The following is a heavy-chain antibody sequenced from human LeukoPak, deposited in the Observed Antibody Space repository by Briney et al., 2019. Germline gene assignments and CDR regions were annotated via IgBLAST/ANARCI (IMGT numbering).Heavy chain of an antibody. J-gene: IGHJ4*02. CDR1: VYTFTGYY. D-gene: IGHD3-16*02. CDR3: ARGRRGGGVIVTYYFDY. Sequence: ASVKVSCKPSVYTFTGYYMHWVRQAPGQGLEWMGWINPNSGGTNYAQKFQGRVTMTRDTSISTAYMELSRLRSDDTAVYYCARGRRGGGVIVTYYFDYWGQGTLVTVSS. CDR2: INPNSGGT. V-gene: IGHV1-2*02.